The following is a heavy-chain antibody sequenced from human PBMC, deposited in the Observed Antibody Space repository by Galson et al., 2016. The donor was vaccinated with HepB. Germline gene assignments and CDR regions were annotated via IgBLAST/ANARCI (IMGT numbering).Heavy chain of an antibody. D-gene: IGHD5-18*01. CDR1: GFTFSDAW. V-gene: IGHV3-15*01. Sequence: SLRLSCAASGFTFSDAWMSWVRQAPGKGLEWVGHIQSKTKGGATDYAAPVKGRFTISGDDSKNTLYLHMNSLRTEDTAVYYCTTEGYGYGYHAVDVWGQGTMVTVSS. J-gene: IGHJ3*01. CDR3: TTEGYGYGYHAVDV. CDR2: IQSKTKGGAT.